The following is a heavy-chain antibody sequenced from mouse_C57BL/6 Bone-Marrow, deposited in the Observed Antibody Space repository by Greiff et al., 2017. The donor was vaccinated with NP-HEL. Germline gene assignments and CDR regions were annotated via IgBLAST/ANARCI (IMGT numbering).Heavy chain of an antibody. CDR1: GFSFNTYA. D-gene: IGHD2-12*01. CDR2: IRSKSNNYAT. V-gene: IGHV10-1*01. CDR3: VVTDWYFDV. J-gene: IGHJ1*03. Sequence: EVKVVESGGGLVQPKGSLKLSCAASGFSFNTYAMNWVRQAPGKGLEWVARIRSKSNNYATYYADSVKDRFTISRDDSESMLYLQMNNLKTEDTAMYYCVVTDWYFDVWGTGTTVTVSS.